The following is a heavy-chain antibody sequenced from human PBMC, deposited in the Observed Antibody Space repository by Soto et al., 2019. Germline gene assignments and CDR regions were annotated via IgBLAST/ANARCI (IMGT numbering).Heavy chain of an antibody. J-gene: IGHJ4*02. V-gene: IGHV3-74*01. CDR1: GFTFSSYW. Sequence: EVQLVESGGGLVQPGGSLRLSCAASGFTFSSYWMHWVRQAPGKGLVWVSRINIDGSRISYADFVKGRCTISRDDAKNTVYMQMNSLSVEDTSVYYCIRGDGDRFDGNGYLGRHGAQGTLVTVSS. CDR3: IRGDGDRFDGNGYLGRH. D-gene: IGHD3-22*01. CDR2: INIDGSRI.